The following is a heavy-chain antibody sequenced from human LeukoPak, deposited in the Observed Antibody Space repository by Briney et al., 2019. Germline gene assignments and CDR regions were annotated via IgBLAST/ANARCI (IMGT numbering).Heavy chain of an antibody. J-gene: IGHJ4*02. CDR2: IYYSGST. Sequence: SETLSLTCTVSGGSISSYYWGWIRQPPGKGLEWIGYIYYSGSTNYNPSLESRVTISVDTSKNQFSLKLSSVAAADTAVYYCARGGEWASSSWYYFDYWGQGTLVTVSS. CDR3: ARGGEWASSSWYYFDY. V-gene: IGHV4-59*08. D-gene: IGHD6-13*01. CDR1: GGSISSYY.